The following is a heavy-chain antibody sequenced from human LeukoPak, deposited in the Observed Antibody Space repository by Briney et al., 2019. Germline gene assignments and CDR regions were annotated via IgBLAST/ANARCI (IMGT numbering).Heavy chain of an antibody. CDR2: ISGSGGST. J-gene: IGHJ4*02. CDR1: GFTFGSFS. V-gene: IGHV3-23*01. D-gene: IGHD3-16*01. CDR3: ALAPPYVDFDY. Sequence: GGSLRLSCAASGFTFGSFSMNWVRQAPGKGLEWVSAISGSGGSTYYADSVKGRFTISRDNSKNTLYLQMNSLRAEDTAVYYCALAPPYVDFDYWGQGTLVTVSS.